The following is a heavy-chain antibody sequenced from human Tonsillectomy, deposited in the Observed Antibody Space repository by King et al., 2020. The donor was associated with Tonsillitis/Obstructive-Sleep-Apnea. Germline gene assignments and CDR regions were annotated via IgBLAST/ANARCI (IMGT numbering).Heavy chain of an antibody. Sequence: QEPLQESGPGLVKPSQTLSLTCTVSGGYIASGGYYWGWVRPHPGKGLEWIGYIDYTGSTYYNPSLKSRVTISIVDTSRNQFSLKLSSVTAADTAVYYCARAEEDCSSTSCYMVAGVFDSWGQGTLVTVSS. D-gene: IGHD2-2*02. V-gene: IGHV4-31*03. CDR2: IDYTGST. CDR1: GGYIASGGYY. CDR3: ARAEEDCSSTSCYMVAGVFDS. J-gene: IGHJ4*02.